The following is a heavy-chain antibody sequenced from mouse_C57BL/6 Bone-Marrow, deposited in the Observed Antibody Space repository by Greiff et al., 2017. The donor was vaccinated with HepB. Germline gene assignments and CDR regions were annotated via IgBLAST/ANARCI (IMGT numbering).Heavy chain of an antibody. CDR1: GYTFTSYG. D-gene: IGHD1-1*01. J-gene: IGHJ4*01. Sequence: QVQLQQSGAELARPGASVKLSCKASGYTFTSYGISWVKQRTGQGLEWIGEIYPRSGNTYYNEKFKGKATLTADKSPSTAYMELRSLTSEDSAVYFCAGFIWDDGSSCAMDYWGQGTSVTVSS. V-gene: IGHV1-81*01. CDR2: IYPRSGNT. CDR3: AGFIWDDGSSCAMDY.